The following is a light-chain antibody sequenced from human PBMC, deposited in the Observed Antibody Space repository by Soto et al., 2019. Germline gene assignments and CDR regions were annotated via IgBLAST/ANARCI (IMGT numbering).Light chain of an antibody. Sequence: QSALTQPASVSGSPGQPITISCTGTSSDVGANNYVSWYQHHPDKAPKLLIYEVSNRPSGFSSRFSGSKSGNTATMANSGLQAEDESDYYCSSYINSRTFGVFGGGTKVTVL. CDR2: EVS. J-gene: IGLJ2*01. CDR1: SSDVGANNY. CDR3: SSYINSRTFGV. V-gene: IGLV2-14*01.